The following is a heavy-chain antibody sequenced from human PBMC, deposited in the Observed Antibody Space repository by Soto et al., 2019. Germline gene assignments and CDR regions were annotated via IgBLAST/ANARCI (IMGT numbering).Heavy chain of an antibody. CDR1: GGSISSGGYD. D-gene: IGHD3-9*01. CDR2: IYYCGST. J-gene: IGHJ3*02. CDR3: ASQRKHYDILTGYYNGAFDI. Sequence: QVQLQESGPGLVKPSQTLSLTCTVSGGSISSGGYDWSWIRQHPGKGLEWIGYIYYCGSTYYNPSLKSRVTISVDTSKNQFSLKLSSVTAADTAVYYCASQRKHYDILTGYYNGAFDIWGQGTMVTVSS. V-gene: IGHV4-31*03.